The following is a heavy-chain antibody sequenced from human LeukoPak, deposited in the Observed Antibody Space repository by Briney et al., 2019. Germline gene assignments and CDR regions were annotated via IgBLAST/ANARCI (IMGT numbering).Heavy chain of an antibody. Sequence: PGGFPRLSCAASGFTVSSNYMSWVRQAPGKGLEWVSVIYSGGSTYYADSVKGRFTISRDNSKNTLYLQMNSLRAEDTAVYYCAREGAYDSSGYYYYWGQGTLVTVSS. D-gene: IGHD3-22*01. J-gene: IGHJ4*02. CDR1: GFTVSSNY. V-gene: IGHV3-53*01. CDR3: AREGAYDSSGYYYY. CDR2: IYSGGST.